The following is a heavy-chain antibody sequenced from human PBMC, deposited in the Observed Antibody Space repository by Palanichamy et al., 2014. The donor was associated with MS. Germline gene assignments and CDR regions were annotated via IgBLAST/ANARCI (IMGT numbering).Heavy chain of an antibody. Sequence: EVQLLESGGGLVQPGGSLRLSCAASGFTFSDYAMNWVRQAPGKGLEWVSSISGSTDITHFADSVRGRFTISRDNSKNTVFLQMNSLRAEDTAIYYCAKAIDAWGQGTLVTVSS. D-gene: IGHD3-22*01. CDR3: AKAIDA. CDR1: GFTFSDYA. V-gene: IGHV3-23*01. J-gene: IGHJ5*02. CDR2: ISGSTDIT.